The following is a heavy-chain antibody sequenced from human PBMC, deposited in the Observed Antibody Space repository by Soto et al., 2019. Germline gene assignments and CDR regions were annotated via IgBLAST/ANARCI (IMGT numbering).Heavy chain of an antibody. CDR2: IYYGGST. J-gene: IGHJ4*02. Sequence: SETLSLTCAVSGGSISGHYWSWIRQPPGKGLEWNAYIYYGGSTNYNPSLESRLTISVDTSKSQFSLKLSSLTAADTAVYYCARKYCSTTHCHQYFDYWGQGTLVTVSS. CDR1: GGSISGHY. CDR3: ARKYCSTTHCHQYFDY. D-gene: IGHD2-2*01. V-gene: IGHV4-59*08.